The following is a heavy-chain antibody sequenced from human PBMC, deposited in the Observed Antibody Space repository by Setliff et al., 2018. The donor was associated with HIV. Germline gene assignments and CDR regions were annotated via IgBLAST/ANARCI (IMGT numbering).Heavy chain of an antibody. D-gene: IGHD3-3*01. CDR1: GGTFSSYA. J-gene: IGHJ3*02. Sequence: PGPSVKVSCKASGGTFSSYAISWVRQATGQGLEWMGGIIPIFGTANYAQQFQGRVTITTDESTSTDYMELSSLRSEDTAVYYCARGEPGDYDFAALDIWGQGTMVTVAS. V-gene: IGHV1-69*05. CDR2: IIPIFGTA. CDR3: ARGEPGDYDFAALDI.